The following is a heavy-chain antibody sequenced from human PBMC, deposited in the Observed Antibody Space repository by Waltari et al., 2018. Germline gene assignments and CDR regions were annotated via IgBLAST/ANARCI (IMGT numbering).Heavy chain of an antibody. CDR1: GGSITSNRHY. V-gene: IGHV4-39*01. CDR2: ISYSGAT. Sequence: HLHLQESGPGLVKPSETLSLTCSVSGGSITSNRHYWGWIRQAPGKGPEWTGTISYSGATYNNPSLKSRVTISVDTSKNQYSLKLTSVTAADTAVYYCATYIGASIGTAAFDVWGQGTMVTVSS. J-gene: IGHJ3*01. CDR3: ATYIGASIGTAAFDV. D-gene: IGHD5-12*01.